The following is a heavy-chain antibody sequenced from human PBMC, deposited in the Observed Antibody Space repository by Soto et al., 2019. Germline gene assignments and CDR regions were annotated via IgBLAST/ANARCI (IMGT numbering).Heavy chain of an antibody. CDR2: MCHSGTT. CDR1: NYSISSGYY. D-gene: IGHD3-16*01. Sequence: SETLSLTCTVSNYSISSGYYWGWIRQSPGEGLEWIVSMCHSGTTYYNPSLKSRVTISIDTSKNQFSLKLTSVTSADTAVYFCARVSFGPIDYWGQGTLVTVS. J-gene: IGHJ4*02. V-gene: IGHV4-38-2*02. CDR3: ARVSFGPIDY.